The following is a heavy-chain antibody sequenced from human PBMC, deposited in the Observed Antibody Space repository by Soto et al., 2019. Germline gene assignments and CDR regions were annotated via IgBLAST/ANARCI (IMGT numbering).Heavy chain of an antibody. V-gene: IGHV3-33*01. J-gene: IGHJ4*02. D-gene: IGHD1-26*01. CDR1: GFTFSSYG. CDR3: GRDPYSGARYYSDL. CDR2: ISIDGRGK. Sequence: GGSLRLSCAGSGFTFSSYGMHWVRQAPGKGLEWVAVISIDGRGKYYADSVKGRFAISRDDSKQTAYLEMKSLRAEDTAVYYCGRDPYSGARYYSDLWGQGTQVTVSS.